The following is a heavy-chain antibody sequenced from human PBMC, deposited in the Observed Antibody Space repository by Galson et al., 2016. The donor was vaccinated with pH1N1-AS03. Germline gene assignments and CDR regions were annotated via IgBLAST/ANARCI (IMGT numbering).Heavy chain of an antibody. D-gene: IGHD1-1*01. CDR2: ISAYDGNT. V-gene: IGHV1-18*04. J-gene: IGHJ3*02. CDR3: ASGTSDAFDI. CDR1: DSTFSTFG. Sequence: SVKVSCKASDSTFSTFGFGWVRQAPGQGLEWMGWISAYDGNTKYAQRVQGRATMTSDTSTTTAYLELRSLRPDDTAVDYWASGTSDAFDIWGQGTMVTVSS.